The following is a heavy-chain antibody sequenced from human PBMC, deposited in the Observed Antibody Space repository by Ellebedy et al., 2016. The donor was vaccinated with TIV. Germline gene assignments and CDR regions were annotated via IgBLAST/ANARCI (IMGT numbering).Heavy chain of an antibody. CDR1: GFTFSSYA. CDR2: ISGSGGST. D-gene: IGHD6-19*01. Sequence: GESLKISCAASGFTFSSYAMSWVRQAPGKGLEWVSAISGSGGSTYYADSVKGRFTISRDNSKNTLYLQMNSLRSEDTAVYYCARAYVGPRYSSGWDDYWGQGTLVTVSS. CDR3: ARAYVGPRYSSGWDDY. J-gene: IGHJ4*02. V-gene: IGHV3-23*01.